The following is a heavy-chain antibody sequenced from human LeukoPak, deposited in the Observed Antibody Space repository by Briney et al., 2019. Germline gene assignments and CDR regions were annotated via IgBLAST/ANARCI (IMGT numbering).Heavy chain of an antibody. CDR2: IYPGDSDT. J-gene: IGHJ3*02. Sequence: GESLKISCKGSGYSFTSYWIVWVRQMPGKGLEWMGIIYPGDSDTRYSPSFQGQVTISADKSISTAYLQWSSLKASDTAMYYCASRATEGYGLGDLAFDIWGQGTMVTVSS. CDR1: GYSFTSYW. CDR3: ASRATEGYGLGDLAFDI. V-gene: IGHV5-51*01. D-gene: IGHD5-18*01.